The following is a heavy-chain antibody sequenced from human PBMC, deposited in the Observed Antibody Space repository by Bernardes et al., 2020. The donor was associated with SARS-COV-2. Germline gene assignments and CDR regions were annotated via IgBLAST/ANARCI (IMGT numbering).Heavy chain of an antibody. CDR2: IYTIGTT. Sequence: GGSLRLSCAASGVTVSNNYMSWVRQAPGKGLEWVSVIYTIGTTYYADSVKGRFTISRDKSKNTLYLQMNNLRGGDTAVYYCARLRPEGFYFDYWGQGTLVTVSS. V-gene: IGHV3-53*01. CDR3: ARLRPEGFYFDY. D-gene: IGHD5-12*01. J-gene: IGHJ4*02. CDR1: GVTVSNNY.